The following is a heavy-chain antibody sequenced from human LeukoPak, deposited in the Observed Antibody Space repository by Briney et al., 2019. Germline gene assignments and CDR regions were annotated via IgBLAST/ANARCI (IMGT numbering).Heavy chain of an antibody. Sequence: PGRSLRLSCVASGFTFSNYGMHWVRQAPGKGLEWVAFIWYDGCSKYYVDSVKGRFTISRDNSKNTVYVQMNSLRGENAVFYCCARGSGAMGGTFDLWGQGTLVIVSS. CDR1: GFTFSNYG. CDR3: ARGSGAMGGTFDL. CDR2: IWYDGCSK. V-gene: IGHV3-33*01. D-gene: IGHD1-7*01. J-gene: IGHJ5*02.